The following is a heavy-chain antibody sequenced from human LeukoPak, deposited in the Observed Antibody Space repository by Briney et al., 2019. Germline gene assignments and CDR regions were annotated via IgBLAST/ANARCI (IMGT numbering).Heavy chain of an antibody. CDR3: ASANWNDSPLDD. D-gene: IGHD1-1*01. Sequence: ASVKVSCKASGYTFTIYYMHWVRHAPCPGLAWMGIINPSGGSTSYAQKFQGRVTMTSDKSTSTAYMELSSLRSEDTAVYYCASANWNDSPLDDWGQGTLVTVSS. J-gene: IGHJ4*02. V-gene: IGHV1-46*01. CDR2: INPSGGST. CDR1: GYTFTIYY.